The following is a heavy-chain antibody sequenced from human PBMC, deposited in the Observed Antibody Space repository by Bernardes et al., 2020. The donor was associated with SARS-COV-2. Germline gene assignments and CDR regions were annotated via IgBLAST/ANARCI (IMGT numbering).Heavy chain of an antibody. J-gene: IGHJ6*02. CDR3: ATTAVAGTNYYYYGMDV. CDR1: GGSISSGGYY. V-gene: IGHV4-31*03. D-gene: IGHD6-19*01. Sequence: TLSLTCTVSGGSISSGGYYWSWIRQHPGKGLEWIGYIYYSGSTYYNPSLKSRVTISVDTSKNQFSLKLSSVTAADTAVYYCATTAVAGTNYYYYGMDVWGQGTTVTVSS. CDR2: IYYSGST.